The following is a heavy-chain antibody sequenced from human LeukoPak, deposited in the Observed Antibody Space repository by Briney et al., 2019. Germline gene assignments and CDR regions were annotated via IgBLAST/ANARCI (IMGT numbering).Heavy chain of an antibody. Sequence: PGGSLRLSCAASGFTFSSYEMNWVRQAPGKGLEWASYISSSGSTIYYADSVKGRFTISRDNAKNSLYLQMNSLRAEDTAVYYCATNPYSYYYGSGSYYLNDYWGQGTLVTVSS. CDR2: ISSSGSTI. CDR1: GFTFSSYE. V-gene: IGHV3-48*03. D-gene: IGHD3-10*01. CDR3: ATNPYSYYYGSGSYYLNDY. J-gene: IGHJ4*02.